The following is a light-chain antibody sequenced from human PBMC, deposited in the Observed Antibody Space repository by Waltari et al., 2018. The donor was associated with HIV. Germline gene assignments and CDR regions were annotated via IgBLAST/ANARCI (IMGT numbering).Light chain of an antibody. CDR2: EIN. CDR1: SSDVSTYKL. Sequence: SALTQPASVSGSPEQSITISCNETSSDVSTYKLVSWYQQHPGKVPKLIIYEINKRPSGVSNRFSGSKSGNMASLTISGLQAEDEAFYHCCSYAGRSTFVLFGGGTKLTVL. CDR3: CSYAGRSTFVL. V-gene: IGLV2-23*02. J-gene: IGLJ2*01.